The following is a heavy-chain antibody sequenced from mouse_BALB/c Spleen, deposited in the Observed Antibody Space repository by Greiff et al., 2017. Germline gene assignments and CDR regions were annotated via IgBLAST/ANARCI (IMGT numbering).Heavy chain of an antibody. CDR2: IYPGDGDT. CDR1: GYTFTSYW. Sequence: VQLQQSGAELARPGASVKLSCKASGYTFTSYWMQWVKQRPGQGLEWIGAIYPGDGDTRYTQKFKGKATLTADKSSSTAYMQLSSLASEDSAVYYCARNRYDLWYFDVWGAGTTVTVSS. V-gene: IGHV1-87*01. CDR3: ARNRYDLWYFDV. J-gene: IGHJ1*01. D-gene: IGHD2-14*01.